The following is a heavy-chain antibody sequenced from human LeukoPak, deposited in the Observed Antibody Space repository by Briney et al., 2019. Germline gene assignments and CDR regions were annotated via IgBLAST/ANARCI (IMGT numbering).Heavy chain of an antibody. V-gene: IGHV4-59*01. CDR2: IYYSGST. CDR3: ARSYSNYADDVFDI. D-gene: IGHD4-11*01. J-gene: IGHJ3*02. CDR1: GGSISSYY. Sequence: SETLSLTCTVSGGSISSYYWSWIRQPPGKGLEWIGYIYYSGSTNYNPSLKSRVTISVDTSKNQFSLKLSSVTAADTAVYYCARSYSNYADDVFDIWGQGTMVTVSS.